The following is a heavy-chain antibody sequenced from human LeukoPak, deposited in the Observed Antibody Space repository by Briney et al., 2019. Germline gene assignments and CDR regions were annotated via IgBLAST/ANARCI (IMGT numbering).Heavy chain of an antibody. D-gene: IGHD2-15*01. J-gene: IGHJ6*03. V-gene: IGHV4-61*02. CDR3: VRGIVVVAQLGYYFYYMDV. Sequence: SETLSLTCTASGGSISSGDYYWNWIRQPAGKGLEWIGRIYTSGSTNYNPSLKSRVTISVDTSKNQFSLKLSSVTAADTAVYYCVRGIVVVAQLGYYFYYMDVWGKGTTVTISS. CDR2: IYTSGST. CDR1: GGSISSGDYY.